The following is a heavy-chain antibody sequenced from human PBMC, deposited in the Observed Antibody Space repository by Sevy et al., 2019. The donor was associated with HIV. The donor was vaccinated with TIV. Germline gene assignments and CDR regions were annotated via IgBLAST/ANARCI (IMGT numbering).Heavy chain of an antibody. J-gene: IGHJ4*02. CDR3: ATGREYYEGNSGYFDY. D-gene: IGHD3-3*01. V-gene: IGHV1-24*01. Sequence: ASVKVSCKVSGYTLTQLSMHWVRQAPGKGLEWLGSIDPEHGERIYAQKFQGRFTMTEETSTDKAYMELSSLRSEDTAIYYCATGREYYEGNSGYFDYWVQGTLVTVSS. CDR2: IDPEHGER. CDR1: GYTLTQLS.